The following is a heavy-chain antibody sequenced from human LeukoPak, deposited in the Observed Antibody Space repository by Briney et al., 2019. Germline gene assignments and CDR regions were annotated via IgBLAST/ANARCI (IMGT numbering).Heavy chain of an antibody. Sequence: GGSLRLSCAASGFTVSSNYMSWVRQAPGKGLEWVSVIYSGGSTYYADSVKGRFTISRDNSKNTLYLQVNSLRAEDTAVYYCARDRGKQQHLDYWGQGTLVTVSS. D-gene: IGHD6-13*01. CDR3: ARDRGKQQHLDY. V-gene: IGHV3-53*01. CDR1: GFTVSSNY. CDR2: IYSGGST. J-gene: IGHJ4*02.